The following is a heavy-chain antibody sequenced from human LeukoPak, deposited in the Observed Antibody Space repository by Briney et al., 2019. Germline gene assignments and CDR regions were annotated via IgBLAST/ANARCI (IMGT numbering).Heavy chain of an antibody. CDR2: IRSKAYGGTT. V-gene: IGHV3-49*04. D-gene: IGHD2-8*01. CDR3: TRDGLALMVYAD. J-gene: IGHJ4*02. Sequence: GGSLRLSCAASGFTFSSYAMSWVRQAPGKGLEWVGFIRSKAYGGTTEYAASVKGRFTISRDDSKSIAYLQMNSLKTEDTAVYYCTRDGLALMVYADWGQGTLVTVSS. CDR1: GFTFSSYA.